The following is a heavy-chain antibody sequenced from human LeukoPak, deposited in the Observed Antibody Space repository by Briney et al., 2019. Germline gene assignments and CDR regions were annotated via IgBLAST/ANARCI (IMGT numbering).Heavy chain of an antibody. Sequence: GGSLRLSCAASGFTFSSAWMSWVRQAPGKGLEWVSTISDSGRTTYYADSVKGRFTISRDNSKNTLYLQMNSLRAEDTAIYYCAKDTENYSLDVLHYWGQGTLVTVS. CDR2: ISDSGRTT. CDR1: GFTFSSAW. D-gene: IGHD1-7*01. J-gene: IGHJ4*02. CDR3: AKDTENYSLDVLHY. V-gene: IGHV3-23*01.